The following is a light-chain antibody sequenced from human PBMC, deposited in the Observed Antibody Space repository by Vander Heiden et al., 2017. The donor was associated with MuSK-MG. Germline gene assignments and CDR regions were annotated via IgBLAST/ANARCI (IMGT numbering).Light chain of an antibody. J-gene: IGLJ1*01. CDR1: SSDVGGYNY. V-gene: IGLV2-11*01. CDR2: DVS. Sequence: QSALTQPRSVSGSPGQSVTISCTGTSSDVGGYNYVSCYQQHPGKAPKLMIYDVSKRPSGVPDRFSGSKSGTTASLTISGLQAEDEADYYCCSYAGSYTYVFGTGTKVTVL. CDR3: CSYAGSYTYV.